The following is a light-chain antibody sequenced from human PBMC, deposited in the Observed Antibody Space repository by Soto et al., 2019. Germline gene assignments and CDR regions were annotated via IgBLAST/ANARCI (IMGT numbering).Light chain of an antibody. J-gene: IGLJ1*01. CDR2: DVS. Sequence: QSVLTQPASVSGSPGQSITISCTGTSSDVGGYNYVSWYQHHPGKAPKLMIFDVSNLPSGVSNRFSGSKSGNTASLTISGLQPEDEADYYCSSYTTSNTRQIVFGTGTKLTVL. V-gene: IGLV2-14*03. CDR1: SSDVGGYNY. CDR3: SSYTTSNTRQIV.